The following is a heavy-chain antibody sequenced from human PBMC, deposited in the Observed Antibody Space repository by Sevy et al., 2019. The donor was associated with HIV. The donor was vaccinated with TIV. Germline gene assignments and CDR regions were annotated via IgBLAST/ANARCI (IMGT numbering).Heavy chain of an antibody. J-gene: IGHJ6*02. CDR2: INPKSGGT. D-gene: IGHD2-2*02. V-gene: IGHV1-2*02. CDR3: ARVVEPAGIDPYYYGVDV. Sequence: ASVKVSCKASGYTFTDYYIHWVRQAPGQGLEWMGWINPKSGGTNYAQKFHGGVTMNRDTSISTAYMELSRLRSDDTAVYYCARVVEPAGIDPYYYGVDVWGQGATVTVSS. CDR1: GYTFTDYY.